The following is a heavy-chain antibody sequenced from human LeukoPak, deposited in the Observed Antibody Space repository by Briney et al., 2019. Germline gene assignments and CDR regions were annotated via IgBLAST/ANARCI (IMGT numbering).Heavy chain of an antibody. V-gene: IGHV4-34*01. D-gene: IGHD2-21*02. J-gene: IGHJ5*02. Sequence: SETLSLTCAVYGGSSRGYYWSWIRQPPGKGLEWMGEINHSGSTNYNPSLKSRVTIPVGTSKNQFSLKLSSVTAEDTALYYIARGDTPVVVTDIFSSWGPRTLVTLS. CDR1: GGSSRGYY. CDR2: INHSGST. CDR3: ARGDTPVVVTDIFSS.